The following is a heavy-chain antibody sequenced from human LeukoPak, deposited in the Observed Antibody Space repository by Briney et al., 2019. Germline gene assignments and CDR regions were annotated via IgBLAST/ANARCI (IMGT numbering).Heavy chain of an antibody. CDR2: INHSVST. J-gene: IGHJ4*02. V-gene: IGHV4-34*01. D-gene: IGHD3-10*01. CDR3: ARVGADGSGFLFDY. CDR1: GGSFSGYY. Sequence: PSETLSLTCAVYGGSFSGYYWRWIRQPPGKGLEWIGEINHSVSTNYNPSLKSRVTISVDTSKNQFSLKLSSVTAADAAVYYCARVGADGSGFLFDYWGQGTLVTVSS.